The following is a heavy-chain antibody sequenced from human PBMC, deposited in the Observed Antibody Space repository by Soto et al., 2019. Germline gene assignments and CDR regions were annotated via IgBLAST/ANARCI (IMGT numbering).Heavy chain of an antibody. CDR2: IYSGGST. CDR3: ARGPTVTTLFGY. V-gene: IGHV3-66*01. Sequence: GGSLRLSCAASGFTVSSNYMSWVRQAPGKGLEWVSVIYSGGSTYYADSVKARFTISRDNSKHTLYLQMNSLRAEDTAVYYCARGPTVTTLFGYWGQGTLVTVSS. D-gene: IGHD4-17*01. CDR1: GFTVSSNY. J-gene: IGHJ4*02.